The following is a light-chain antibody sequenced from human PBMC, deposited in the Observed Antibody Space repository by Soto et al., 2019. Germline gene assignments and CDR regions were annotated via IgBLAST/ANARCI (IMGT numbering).Light chain of an antibody. CDR1: QSISSW. J-gene: IGKJ1*01. CDR3: QQYNSYSGT. V-gene: IGKV1-5*01. Sequence: DIQMTQSPSTLSASVGDRVTITCRASQSISSWLAWYQQKPGKAPKLLIYDASSLESRVPSRFSGSGSGTEFTLTIICLHPDDFATYYCQQYNSYSGTFGQGTKVEIK. CDR2: DAS.